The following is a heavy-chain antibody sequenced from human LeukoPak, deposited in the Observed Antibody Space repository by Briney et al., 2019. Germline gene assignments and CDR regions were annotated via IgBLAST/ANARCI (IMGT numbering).Heavy chain of an antibody. CDR2: INHSGST. CDR1: GGSFSGYY. V-gene: IGHV4-34*01. Sequence: SETLSLTCAVYGGSFSGYYWSWIRQPPGKGLEWIGEINHSGSTNYNPSLKSRVTISVDTSKNQFSLKLSSVTAADTAVYYCARGRAVIGYDFWSGYYTGSFDYWGQGTLVTVSS. D-gene: IGHD3-3*01. CDR3: ARGRAVIGYDFWSGYYTGSFDY. J-gene: IGHJ4*02.